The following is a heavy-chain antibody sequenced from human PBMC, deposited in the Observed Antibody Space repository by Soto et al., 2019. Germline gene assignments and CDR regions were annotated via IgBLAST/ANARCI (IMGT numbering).Heavy chain of an antibody. V-gene: IGHV4-30-2*01. J-gene: IGHJ4*02. CDR3: AGAPPFH. Sequence: QLQLQESGSGLVKPSQTLSLTCAVSGGSISSGGYSWSWIRQPPGKGLVWIGYIYHSGSTYYNPSLKMGVPTSVHSSKNQFPLKLTSVPAAHTAGYSGAGAPPFHWGQGTLVTVSS. CDR1: GGSISSGGYS. CDR2: IYHSGST.